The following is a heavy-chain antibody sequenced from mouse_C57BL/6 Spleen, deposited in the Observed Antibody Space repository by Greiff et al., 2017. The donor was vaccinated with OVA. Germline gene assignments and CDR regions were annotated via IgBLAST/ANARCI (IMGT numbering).Heavy chain of an antibody. D-gene: IGHD2-3*01. CDR3: ADDGHDDYYAMDY. J-gene: IGHJ4*01. CDR2: IGPGSGST. CDR1: GYTFTDYY. V-gene: IGHV1-77*01. Sequence: VQLQQSGAELVKPGASVKISCKASGYTFTDYYINWVKQRPGQGLEGIGKIGPGSGSTYYNEKFKGKATLTADKSSSTAYMQLSSLTSEDSAVYFCADDGHDDYYAMDYWGQGTSVTVSS.